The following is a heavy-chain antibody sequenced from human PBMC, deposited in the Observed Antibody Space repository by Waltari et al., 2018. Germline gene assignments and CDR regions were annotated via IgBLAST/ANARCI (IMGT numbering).Heavy chain of an antibody. J-gene: IGHJ5*02. CDR2: IYYSGST. CDR1: GGSISSSSYY. V-gene: IGHV4-39*07. CDR3: ARGDPPPSYDFWSGSNWFDP. Sequence: QLQLQESGPGLVKPSETLSLTCTVSGGSISSSSYYWGWIRQPPGKWLEWIGSIYYSGSTYYNPSLKSRVTISVDTSKNQFSLKLSSVTAADTAVYYCARGDPPPSYDFWSGSNWFDPWGQGTLVTVSS. D-gene: IGHD3-3*01.